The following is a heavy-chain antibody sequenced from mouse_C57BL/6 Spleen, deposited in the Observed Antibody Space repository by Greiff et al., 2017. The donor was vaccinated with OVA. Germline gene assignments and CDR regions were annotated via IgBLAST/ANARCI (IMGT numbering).Heavy chain of an antibody. Sequence: EVQLQQSGPELVKPGASVKISCKASGYTFTDYYMNWVKQSHGKSLEWIGDINPNNGGTSYNQKFKGKATLTVDKSSSTAYMELRSLTSEDSAVYYCARPPLNYGSSYVLSYWYFDVWGTGTTVTVSS. CDR1: GYTFTDYY. CDR2: INPNNGGT. D-gene: IGHD1-1*01. V-gene: IGHV1-26*01. J-gene: IGHJ1*03. CDR3: ARPPLNYGSSYVLSYWYFDV.